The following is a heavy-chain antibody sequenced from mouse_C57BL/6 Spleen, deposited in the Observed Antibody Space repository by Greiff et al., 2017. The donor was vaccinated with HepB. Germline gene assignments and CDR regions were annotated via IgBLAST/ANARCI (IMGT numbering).Heavy chain of an antibody. CDR3: TRDSHAYSIV. D-gene: IGHD2-3*01. CDR2: ISSGGDYI. J-gene: IGHJ1*03. Sequence: DVMLVESGEGLVKPGGSLKLSCAASGFTFSSYAMSWVRQTPEKRLEWVAYISSGGDYIYYADTVKGRFTISRDNARNTLYLQMSSLKSEDTAMYYCTRDSHAYSIVWGTGTTVTVSS. CDR1: GFTFSSYA. V-gene: IGHV5-9-1*02.